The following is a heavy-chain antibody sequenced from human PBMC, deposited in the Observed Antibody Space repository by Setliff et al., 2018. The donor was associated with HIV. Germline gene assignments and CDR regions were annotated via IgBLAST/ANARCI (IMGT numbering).Heavy chain of an antibody. CDR2: INPNSGGT. J-gene: IGHJ5*02. Sequence: EASVQVSCKTSGYTFDAKYIHWARQAPGQGLEWMGWINPNSGGTNYARKFQGRVTMTRDTSISTAYMELNSLRSDDTAVYYCATAGGRSWFDPWGPGTLVTVSS. V-gene: IGHV1-2*02. D-gene: IGHD3-16*01. CDR1: GYTFDAKY. CDR3: ATAGGRSWFDP.